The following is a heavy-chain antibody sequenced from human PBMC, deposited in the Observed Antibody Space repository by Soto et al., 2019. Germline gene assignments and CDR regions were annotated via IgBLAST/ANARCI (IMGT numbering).Heavy chain of an antibody. CDR1: GFTFSSYA. J-gene: IGHJ6*02. CDR2: ISGSGGST. V-gene: IGHV3-23*01. CDR3: AATRYSSGWYLYYYGMDV. Sequence: EVQLLESGGGLVQPGGSLRLSCAASGFTFSSYAMIWVRQAPGKGLECVSAISGSGGSTYYADSVKGRFTISRDNSKNTLYLQMNILRAEDTAVYYCAATRYSSGWYLYYYGMDVWGQGTTVTGSS. D-gene: IGHD6-19*01.